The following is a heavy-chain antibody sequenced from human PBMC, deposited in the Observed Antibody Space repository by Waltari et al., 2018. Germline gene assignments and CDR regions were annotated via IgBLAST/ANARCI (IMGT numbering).Heavy chain of an antibody. J-gene: IGHJ5*02. CDR3: ARGPYYYDSSGPRGSYNWFDP. D-gene: IGHD3-22*01. Sequence: QVQLQESGPGLVKPSETLSLTCTVSGGSISSHYWSWIRQPPGKGLEWIGYIYYSGSTNFNPSLKSRGTISVDTSKNQFSLKLSSVTAADTAVYYCARGPYYYDSSGPRGSYNWFDPWGQGTLVTVSS. CDR1: GGSISSHY. CDR2: IYYSGST. V-gene: IGHV4-59*11.